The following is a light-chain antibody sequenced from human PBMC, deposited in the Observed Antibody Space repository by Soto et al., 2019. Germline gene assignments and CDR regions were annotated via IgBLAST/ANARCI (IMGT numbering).Light chain of an antibody. CDR1: SNDVGVYNY. J-gene: IGLJ1*01. V-gene: IGLV2-14*01. CDR2: DVS. Sequence: QSGLTQPASGSGAPGQSITISCPGTSNDVGVYNYVSWYQQHPGKAPKLMIYDVSNRPSGVSNRFSGSKSGNTASLTISGLQAEDEADYYCSSYTSSSTPYVFGTGTKVTVL. CDR3: SSYTSSSTPYV.